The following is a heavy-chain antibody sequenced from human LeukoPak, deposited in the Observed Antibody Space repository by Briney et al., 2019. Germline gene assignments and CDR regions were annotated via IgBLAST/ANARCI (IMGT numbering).Heavy chain of an antibody. Sequence: SETLSLTCAVYGGSLSGYYWSWIRQPPGKGLEWIGEINHSGSTNYNPSLKSRVTISVDTSKNQFSLKLSSVTAADTAVYYCARGSWFGRGMDVWGKGTTVTVSS. V-gene: IGHV4-34*01. J-gene: IGHJ6*04. CDR3: ARGSWFGRGMDV. D-gene: IGHD3-10*01. CDR2: INHSGST. CDR1: GGSLSGYY.